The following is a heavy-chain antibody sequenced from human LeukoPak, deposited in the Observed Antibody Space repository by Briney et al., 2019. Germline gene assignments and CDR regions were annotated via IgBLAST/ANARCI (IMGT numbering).Heavy chain of an antibody. Sequence: SQTLSLTCAISGDSVSSNNGAWNWIRQSPSRGLEWLGRTFYRSKWYNDYAGSFISRITISPDTSKNQFSLQLDSVTPEDTAVYYCARDVGATGWHTFDYWGQGTLVTVSS. V-gene: IGHV6-1*01. CDR2: TFYRSKWYN. D-gene: IGHD3-9*01. CDR3: ARDVGATGWHTFDY. J-gene: IGHJ4*02. CDR1: GDSVSSNNGA.